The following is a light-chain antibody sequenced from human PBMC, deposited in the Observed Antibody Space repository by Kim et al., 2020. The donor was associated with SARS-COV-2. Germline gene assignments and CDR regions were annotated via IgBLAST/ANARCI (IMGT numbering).Light chain of an antibody. CDR2: DAS. CDR1: QTVSSSS. J-gene: IGKJ2*01. Sequence: ENVLTQSPGTLSLSPGERATLSCTASQTVSSSSLAWYQHKPGQAPRLLIYDASSRATGIPDRFSGSGSGTDFTLTISRLEPEDFAVYYCQQYGSSPRTFGQGTKLEI. CDR3: QQYGSSPRT. V-gene: IGKV3-20*01.